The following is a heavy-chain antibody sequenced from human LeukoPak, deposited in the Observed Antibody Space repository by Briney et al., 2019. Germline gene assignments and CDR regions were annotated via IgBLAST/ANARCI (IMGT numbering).Heavy chain of an antibody. CDR3: ARDFRYGSGFDF. D-gene: IGHD5-18*01. Sequence: SGGSLRLSCVASVFAFSSYALHWVRQAPGKGLQYVSGIGNGGSIDYANSVKGRFPISRDNSKNTLYLQMGSLRPEDMAVYYCARDFRYGSGFDFWGQGTLVTVSS. J-gene: IGHJ4*02. CDR1: VFAFSSYA. V-gene: IGHV3-64*01. CDR2: IGNGGSI.